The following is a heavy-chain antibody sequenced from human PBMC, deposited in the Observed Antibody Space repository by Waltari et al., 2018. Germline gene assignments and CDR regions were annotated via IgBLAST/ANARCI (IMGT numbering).Heavy chain of an antibody. CDR2: IYYSGST. D-gene: IGHD3-3*01. V-gene: IGHV4-39*07. CDR1: GGPISSSSSS. Sequence: QLQLQEAGPGLVKPSETLSLTCTVSGGPISSSSSSWGWIRQPPGRGLQGIGSIYYSGSTFYNPSLKSRVTISVDTSKNQFSLKLSSVTAADTAVYYCARGGGPSYYDFSLVPSPPLYGFDPWGQGTLVTVSS. J-gene: IGHJ5*02. CDR3: ARGGGPSYYDFSLVPSPPLYGFDP.